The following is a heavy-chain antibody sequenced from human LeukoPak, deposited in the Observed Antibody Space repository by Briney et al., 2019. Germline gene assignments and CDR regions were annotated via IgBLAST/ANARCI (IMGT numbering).Heavy chain of an antibody. CDR3: ARHAGFGSGYYHDAFDI. Sequence: SETLSLTCTVSGDSINDYYWSWIRQPPGNRLEWIGWIYYSGSTMYSPSLESRVTISLDTSRTQFSLDLNSVTAADTAVYYCARHAGFGSGYYHDAFDIWGQGSMVIASS. D-gene: IGHD3-22*01. CDR2: IYYSGST. CDR1: GDSINDYY. J-gene: IGHJ3*02. V-gene: IGHV4-59*08.